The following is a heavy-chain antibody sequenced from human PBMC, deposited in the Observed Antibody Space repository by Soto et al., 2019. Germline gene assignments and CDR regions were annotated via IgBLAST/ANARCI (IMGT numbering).Heavy chain of an antibody. V-gene: IGHV4-59*08. Sequence: SETMSLTYTVSGGSISSYYWSWIRQPPGKGLEWIGYIYYSGSTNYNPSLRSRVTISVDTSKNQFSLKLSSVTAADTAVYYCARHHDSWGQGTLVTVSS. J-gene: IGHJ4*02. CDR3: ARHHDS. CDR2: IYYSGST. CDR1: GGSISSYY.